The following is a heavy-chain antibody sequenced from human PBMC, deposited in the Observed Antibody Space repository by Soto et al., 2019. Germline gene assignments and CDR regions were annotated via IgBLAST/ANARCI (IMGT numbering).Heavy chain of an antibody. Sequence: EVQLVESGGGLVKPGGSLRLSCVVSGFTFSSYSMNWVRQAPGKGLEWVSSISSSSYIYSADSVRGRFTISRDNAKNSLYLQLNSLRAEDTAVYYCARSDSITTFGVVQYFHYWGQGTLVTVSS. CDR3: ARSDSITTFGVVQYFHY. J-gene: IGHJ4*02. V-gene: IGHV3-21*01. CDR2: ISSSSYI. CDR1: GFTFSSYS. D-gene: IGHD3-3*01.